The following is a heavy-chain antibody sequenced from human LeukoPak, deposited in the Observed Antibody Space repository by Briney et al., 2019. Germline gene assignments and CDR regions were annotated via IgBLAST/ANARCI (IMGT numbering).Heavy chain of an antibody. CDR3: ATLYYYGSGESL. Sequence: ASVKVSCKASGYTFTSYGISWVRQAPGQGLEWMGWISAYNGNTNYAQKLQGRVTMTTDTSTSTAYMELRSLRSEDTAVYYCATLYYYGSGESLWGQGTLVTVSS. V-gene: IGHV1-18*01. J-gene: IGHJ4*02. D-gene: IGHD3-10*01. CDR2: ISAYNGNT. CDR1: GYTFTSYG.